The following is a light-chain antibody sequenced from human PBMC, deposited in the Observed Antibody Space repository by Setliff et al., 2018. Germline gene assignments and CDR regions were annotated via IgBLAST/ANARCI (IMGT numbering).Light chain of an antibody. J-gene: IGLJ2*01. CDR1: SSDVGGYNY. CDR2: DVS. V-gene: IGLV2-14*01. Sequence: QSVLTQPASVSGSPGQSITISCTGTSSDVGGYNYVSWYQQHPGKAPKLMIYDVSKRPSGVSNRFSGSKSGNTASLTISGLQAEDEADYYCSSYTSISTVVFGGGTK. CDR3: SSYTSISTVV.